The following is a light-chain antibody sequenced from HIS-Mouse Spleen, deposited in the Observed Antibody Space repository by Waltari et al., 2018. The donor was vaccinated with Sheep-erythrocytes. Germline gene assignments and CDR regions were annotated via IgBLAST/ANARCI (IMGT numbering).Light chain of an antibody. Sequence: SYELSQRPSVSVSPEQTSRITHSGDALPKKYAYWYQQKSGQAPVLVIYEDSKRPSGIPERFSGSTSGTMATLTISGAQVEDEADYYCYSTDSSGNHWVFGGGTKLTVL. J-gene: IGLJ3*02. CDR2: EDS. V-gene: IGLV3-10*01. CDR1: ALPKKY. CDR3: YSTDSSGNHWV.